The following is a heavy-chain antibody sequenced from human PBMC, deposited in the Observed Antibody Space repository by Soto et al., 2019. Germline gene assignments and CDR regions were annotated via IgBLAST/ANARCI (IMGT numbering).Heavy chain of an antibody. J-gene: IGHJ5*02. CDR1: GFTYSTYT. V-gene: IGHV3-30-3*01. Sequence: GGSLRLSCAASGFTYSTYTMHWVRQAPGKGLEWVAVISYDGNKKFYADSVKGRFTISRDNSKNTLYLQMNSLRAEDTAVYYCAKAAYYYDSSGPFDPWGQGTLVTVSS. CDR2: ISYDGNKK. D-gene: IGHD3-22*01. CDR3: AKAAYYYDSSGPFDP.